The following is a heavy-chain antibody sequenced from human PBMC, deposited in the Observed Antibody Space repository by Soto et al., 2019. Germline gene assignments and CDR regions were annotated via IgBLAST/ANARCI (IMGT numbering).Heavy chain of an antibody. J-gene: IGHJ6*02. D-gene: IGHD5-12*01. CDR1: GFTFSGYW. CDR2: IKQDGSEK. Sequence: GGSLRLSCAASGFTFSGYWMSWVRQAPGRGLEWVANIKQDGSEKYYVDPVKGRFTISRDNAKKSLYLQMNSVRAEDTAMYYCARDYGEDWLRDDYSYYYGMDVWGQGTTVTVSS. V-gene: IGHV3-7*05. CDR3: ARDYGEDWLRDDYSYYYGMDV.